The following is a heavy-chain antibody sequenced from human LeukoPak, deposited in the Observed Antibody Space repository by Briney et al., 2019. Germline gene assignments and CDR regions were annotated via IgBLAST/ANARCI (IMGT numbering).Heavy chain of an antibody. CDR1: GFTVSGNY. CDR2: IYTSGNT. J-gene: IGHJ4*02. Sequence: GGSLRLSCAASGFTVSGNYMSWVRQAPGKGPEWDSVIYTSGNTYYADSVKGRFTISRDTSKNTLSLQMNGLRAEDTAFYYCARMVYYYDSSGYNYYFHKWGQGTLVTVSS. V-gene: IGHV3-66*01. CDR3: ARMVYYYDSSGYNYYFHK. D-gene: IGHD3-22*01.